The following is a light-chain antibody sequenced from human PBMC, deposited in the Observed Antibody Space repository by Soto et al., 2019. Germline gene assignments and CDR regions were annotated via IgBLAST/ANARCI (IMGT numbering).Light chain of an antibody. J-gene: IGKJ2*01. CDR2: GAS. CDR1: QSISSNY. CDR3: QQYGSSPPYT. V-gene: IGKV3-20*01. Sequence: EIVLTQSPGTLSLSPGERATLSCRASQSISSNYLAWYQQKPGQAPRLLIYGASSRATGIPDRFSGSESGTDFTLTISRLEPEDFAVYYCQQYGSSPPYTFGQGTKVDIK.